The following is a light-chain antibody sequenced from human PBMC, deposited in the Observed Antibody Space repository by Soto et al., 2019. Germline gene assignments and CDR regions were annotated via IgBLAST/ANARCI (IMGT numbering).Light chain of an antibody. CDR2: SNN. CDR3: AAWDDSLRGWV. Sequence: QSVLTQPPSASGTPGQRVTISCSGSSSNIGSNYVYWYQQPPGTAPKPLTYSNNQRPSGVRDRFSGSKSGTSTSLAISGLRSEDEADYYCAAWDDSLRGWVFGGGTKLTVL. J-gene: IGLJ3*02. V-gene: IGLV1-47*02. CDR1: SSNIGSNY.